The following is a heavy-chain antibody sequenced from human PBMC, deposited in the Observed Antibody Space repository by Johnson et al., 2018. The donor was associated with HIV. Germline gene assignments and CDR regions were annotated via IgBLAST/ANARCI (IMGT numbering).Heavy chain of an antibody. J-gene: IGHJ3*02. CDR1: EFTFSSYA. Sequence: QVQLVESGGGVVQPGRSLRLSCAASEFTFSSYAMHWARQAPGKGLEWVAVISYDGSNKYYADSVKGRFTISRDNSKNTLYLQMNSLRAEDTAVYYCARPRTGSDAFDIWGQGTMVTVSS. V-gene: IGHV3-30-3*01. CDR2: ISYDGSNK. D-gene: IGHD7-27*01. CDR3: ARPRTGSDAFDI.